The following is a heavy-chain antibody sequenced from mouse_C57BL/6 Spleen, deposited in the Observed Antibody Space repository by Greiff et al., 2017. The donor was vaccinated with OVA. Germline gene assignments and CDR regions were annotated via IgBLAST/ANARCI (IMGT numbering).Heavy chain of an antibody. CDR3: ARTTVVAEDY. J-gene: IGHJ2*01. D-gene: IGHD1-1*01. Sequence: VKLQESGPELVKPGASVKISCKASGYAFSSSWMNWVKQRPGKGLEWIGRIYPGDGDTNYNGKFKGKATLTADKSSSTAYMQLSSLTSEDSAVYFCARTTVVAEDYWGQGTTLTVSS. V-gene: IGHV1-82*01. CDR1: GYAFSSSW. CDR2: IYPGDGDT.